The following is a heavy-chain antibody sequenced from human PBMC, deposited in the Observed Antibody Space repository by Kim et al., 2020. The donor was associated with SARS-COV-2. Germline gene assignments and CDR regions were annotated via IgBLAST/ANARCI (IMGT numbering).Heavy chain of an antibody. CDR3: ATITDRFPYM. J-gene: IGHJ6*03. Sequence: SETLSLTCAVYGDSISVTNYYWVWIRQPPGKGRNWVGSIFYTATYYYYPSRRGRVTIAMDTSKNSLILSFDSVTAADTAICDCATITDRFPYM. CDR1: GDSISVTNYY. V-gene: IGHV4-39*01. CDR2: IFYTATY. D-gene: IGHD3-10*01.